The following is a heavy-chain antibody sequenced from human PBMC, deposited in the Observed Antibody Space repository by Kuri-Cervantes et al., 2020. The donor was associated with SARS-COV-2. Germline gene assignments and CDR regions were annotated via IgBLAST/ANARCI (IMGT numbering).Heavy chain of an antibody. CDR1: GFTFSDYY. Sequence: GGSLRLSCAASGFTFSDYYMSWVRQAPGKGLEWVANIKQDGSEKYYVDSVKGRFTISRDNAKNSLYLQMNSLRAEDTAVYYCASYSGRAMDVWGKGTTVTVSS. CDR3: ASYSGRAMDV. CDR2: IKQDGSEK. D-gene: IGHD1-26*01. V-gene: IGHV3-7*01. J-gene: IGHJ6*04.